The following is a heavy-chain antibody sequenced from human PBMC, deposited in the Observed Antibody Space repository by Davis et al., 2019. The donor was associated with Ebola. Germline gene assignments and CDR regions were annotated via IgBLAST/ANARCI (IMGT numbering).Heavy chain of an antibody. Sequence: GESLKISCAASGFTFSSYAMSWVRQAPGKGLEWVSAISGSGGSTYYADSVKGRSTISRDNSKNTLYLQMNSLRAEDTAVYYCAREDWEGAEEDIVVVPAAMGVWGKGTTVTVSS. CDR1: GFTFSSYA. D-gene: IGHD2-2*01. CDR2: ISGSGGST. CDR3: AREDWEGAEEDIVVVPAAMGV. J-gene: IGHJ6*04. V-gene: IGHV3-23*01.